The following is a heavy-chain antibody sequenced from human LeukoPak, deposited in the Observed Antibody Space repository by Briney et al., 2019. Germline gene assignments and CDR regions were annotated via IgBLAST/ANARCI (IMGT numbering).Heavy chain of an antibody. J-gene: IGHJ4*02. CDR1: GYTFTSYY. D-gene: IGHD3-22*01. CDR3: ARDKKFGYYDSSGYYPDY. V-gene: IGHV1-46*01. Sequence: ASVKVSCKASGYTFTSYYMHWVRQAPGQGLEWMGIINPSGGSTSYAQKFQGRVTMTRDMSTSTVYMELSSLRSEDTAVYYCARDKKFGYYDSSGYYPDYWGQGTLVTVSS. CDR2: INPSGGST.